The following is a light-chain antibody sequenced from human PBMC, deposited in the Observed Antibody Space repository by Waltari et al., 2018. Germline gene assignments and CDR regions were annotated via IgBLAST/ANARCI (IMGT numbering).Light chain of an antibody. CDR3: QAWDRGTWGV. CDR2: QNA. CDR1: ELGIRF. Sequence: SYELTQPPSVSVSPGQTASITCSGHELGIRFVCWYQQKPGQSPLRIIYQNARRPSGIPGQFSGYNSGNTAILTLSGTQAMDEADYYCQAWDRGTWGVFGGGTRLTVL. V-gene: IGLV3-1*01. J-gene: IGLJ2*01.